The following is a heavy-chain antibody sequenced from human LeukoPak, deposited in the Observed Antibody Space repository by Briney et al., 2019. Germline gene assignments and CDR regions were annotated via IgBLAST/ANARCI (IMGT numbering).Heavy chain of an antibody. Sequence: GGSLRLSCAASGFIFSSYGMHWVGQAPGKGLEWVAVILSDGSKDFYADSVKGRFTISRDNAKNSLYLQMNSLRAEDTAVYYCARVKSSEYSSSEEFDYWGQGTLVTVSS. CDR2: ILSDGSKD. J-gene: IGHJ4*02. CDR1: GFIFSSYG. V-gene: IGHV3-33*01. D-gene: IGHD6-6*01. CDR3: ARVKSSEYSSSEEFDY.